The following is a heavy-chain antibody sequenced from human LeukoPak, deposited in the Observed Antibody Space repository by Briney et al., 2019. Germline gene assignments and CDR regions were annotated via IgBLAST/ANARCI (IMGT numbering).Heavy chain of an antibody. J-gene: IGHJ6*03. CDR2: INHSGST. CDR1: GGSFSGYY. D-gene: IGHD2-2*01. V-gene: IGHV4-34*01. Sequence: PSETLSLTCAVYGGSFSGYYWSWIRQPPGEGLEWIGEINHSGSTNYNPSLKSRVTISVDTSKNQFSLKLSSVTAADTAVYYCARLLGYCSSTSCRNYYYYYYMDVWGKGTTVTVSS. CDR3: ARLLGYCSSTSCRNYYYYYYMDV.